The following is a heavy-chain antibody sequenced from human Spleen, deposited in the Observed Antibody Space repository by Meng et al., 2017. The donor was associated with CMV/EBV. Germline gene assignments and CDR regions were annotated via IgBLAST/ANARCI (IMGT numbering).Heavy chain of an antibody. CDR1: GLTFSSYW. CDR3: VRVYYGDNVDYFDY. Sequence: GESLKISCAASGLTFSSYWMNWVRQAPGTGLEWVSSISSRGGYIFYADSVKGRFTISRDNANNSLFLQMNSLRAEDTAIYYCVRVYYGDNVDYFDYWGQGTLVTVSS. D-gene: IGHD4-17*01. J-gene: IGHJ4*02. V-gene: IGHV3-21*01. CDR2: ISSRGGYI.